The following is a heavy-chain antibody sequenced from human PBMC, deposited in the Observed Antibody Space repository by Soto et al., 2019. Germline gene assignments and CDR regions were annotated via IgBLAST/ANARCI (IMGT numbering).Heavy chain of an antibody. J-gene: IGHJ4*02. D-gene: IGHD3-3*01. CDR1: GGSISSGDYY. CDR2: IYYSGNS. CDR3: ASFVKIYRIGYNTRSFDY. V-gene: IGHV4-30-4*01. Sequence: SETLSLTCTVSGGSISSGDYYWGWIRQPPGKGLEWIGYIYYSGNSYYNPSLKRRITISVDTSKNQFSLKLSSVTAGDTAEYFCASFVKIYRIGYNTRSFDYWGQGTLVTVSS.